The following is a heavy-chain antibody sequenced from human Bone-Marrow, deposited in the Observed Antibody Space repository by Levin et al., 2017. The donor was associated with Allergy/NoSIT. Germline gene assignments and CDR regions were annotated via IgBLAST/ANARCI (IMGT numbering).Heavy chain of an antibody. J-gene: IGHJ4*02. V-gene: IGHV2-5*02. CDR1: GFSLRNRGVG. D-gene: IGHD5-18*01. CDR2: IYWDDDK. CDR3: AHTLGGIRGAPPRFDY. Sequence: SGPTLVKPTQTLTLTCTFSGFSLRNRGVGVGWIRQPPGKALEWLALIYWDDDKRYSPSLQSRLTITKDTSKNQVVLTMTNMDPVDTATYYCAHTLGGIRGAPPRFDYWGQGALVTVSS.